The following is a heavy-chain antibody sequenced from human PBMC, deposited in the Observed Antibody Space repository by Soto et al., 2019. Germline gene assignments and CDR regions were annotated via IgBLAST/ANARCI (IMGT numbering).Heavy chain of an antibody. CDR3: ARDIVVVPAAKYYYYYGMDV. CDR2: ISAYNGNT. CDR1: GYTFTSYG. Sequence: ASVKVSCKASGYTFTSYGISWVRQAPGQGLEWMGWISAYNGNTNYAQKLQGRVTMTTDTSTSTAYMELRSLRSDDTAVYYCARDIVVVPAAKYYYYYGMDVWGQGTTVTVSS. D-gene: IGHD2-2*01. J-gene: IGHJ6*02. V-gene: IGHV1-18*01.